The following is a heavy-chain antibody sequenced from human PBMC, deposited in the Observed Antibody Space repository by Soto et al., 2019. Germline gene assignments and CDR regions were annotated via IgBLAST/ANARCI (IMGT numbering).Heavy chain of an antibody. Sequence: GGSLRLSCATSGFTFSNYAMTWVRQGPGKGLEWVSSISSRGDIYYADSVKGRFTISRDNAKNSVSLQMNSLRAEDTAVYYCAREYTAWPLAYGLDVWGQGTTVTVSS. V-gene: IGHV3-21*01. CDR2: ISSRGDI. D-gene: IGHD2-2*02. CDR3: AREYTAWPLAYGLDV. CDR1: GFTFSNYA. J-gene: IGHJ6*02.